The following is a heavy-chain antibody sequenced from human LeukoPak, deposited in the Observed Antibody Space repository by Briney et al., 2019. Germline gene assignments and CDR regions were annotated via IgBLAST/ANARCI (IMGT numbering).Heavy chain of an antibody. CDR1: GYSISSGYY. V-gene: IGHV4-38-2*02. D-gene: IGHD2-2*01. CDR3: ARVTSCSSTSCYSWEYYYYYMDV. Sequence: SETLSLTCTVSGYSISSGYYWGWIRQPPGKGLEWIGRIYHSGSTYYNPALKSRVTISVDTSKNQFSLKLSSVTAADTAVYYCARVTSCSSTSCYSWEYYYYYMDVWGKGTTVTVSS. CDR2: IYHSGST. J-gene: IGHJ6*03.